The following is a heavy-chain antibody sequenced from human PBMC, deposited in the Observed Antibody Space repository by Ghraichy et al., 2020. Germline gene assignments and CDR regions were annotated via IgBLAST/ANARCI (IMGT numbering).Heavy chain of an antibody. Sequence: SVKVSCKASGGTFSSYAISWVRQAPGQGLEWMGGIIPIFGTANYAQKFQGRVTITADESTSTAYMELSSLRSEDTAVYYCARGYHDSSGYPYAFDIWGQGTMVTVSS. CDR2: IIPIFGTA. D-gene: IGHD3-22*01. CDR3: ARGYHDSSGYPYAFDI. V-gene: IGHV1-69*13. CDR1: GGTFSSYA. J-gene: IGHJ3*02.